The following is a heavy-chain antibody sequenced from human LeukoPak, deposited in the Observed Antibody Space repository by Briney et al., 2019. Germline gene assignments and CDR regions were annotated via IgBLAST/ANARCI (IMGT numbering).Heavy chain of an antibody. CDR3: ARDPSYSSSWYMGAFDI. D-gene: IGHD6-13*01. V-gene: IGHV3-48*03. Sequence: PGGSLRLSCAASGFTVSSNYMNWVRQAPGKGLEWASYISSSGSTIYYADSVKGRFTISRDNAKNSLYLQMNSLRAEDTAVYYCARDPSYSSSWYMGAFDIWGQGTMVTVSS. J-gene: IGHJ3*02. CDR2: ISSSGSTI. CDR1: GFTVSSNY.